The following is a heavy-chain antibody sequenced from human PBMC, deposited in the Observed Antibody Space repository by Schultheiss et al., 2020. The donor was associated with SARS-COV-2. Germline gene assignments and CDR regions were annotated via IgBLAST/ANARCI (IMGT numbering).Heavy chain of an antibody. CDR2: ISGSGGST. CDR3: ARDRPEWELNYYYYGMDV. CDR1: GFTFSSYG. J-gene: IGHJ6*02. D-gene: IGHD1-26*01. V-gene: IGHV3-23*01. Sequence: GGSLRLSCAASGFTFSSYGMHWVRQAPGKGLEWVSAISGSGGSTYYADSVKGRFTISRDNSKNTLYLQMNSLRAEDTAVYYCARDRPEWELNYYYYGMDVWGQGTTVTVSS.